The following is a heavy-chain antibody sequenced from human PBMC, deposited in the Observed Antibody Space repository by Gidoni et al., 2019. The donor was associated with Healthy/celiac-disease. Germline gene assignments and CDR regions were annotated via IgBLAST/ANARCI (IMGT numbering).Heavy chain of an antibody. CDR1: GGSISSSSYY. Sequence: QLQLQESGPGLVKPSETLSLTCTVPGGSISSSSYYWGWIRQPPGKGLEWIGSIYYSGSTYYNPSLKSRVTISVDTSKNQFSLKLSSVTAADTAVYYCARSDIVVVPAAKVYYGMDVWGQGTTVTVSS. D-gene: IGHD2-2*01. V-gene: IGHV4-39*07. CDR3: ARSDIVVVPAAKVYYGMDV. CDR2: IYYSGST. J-gene: IGHJ6*02.